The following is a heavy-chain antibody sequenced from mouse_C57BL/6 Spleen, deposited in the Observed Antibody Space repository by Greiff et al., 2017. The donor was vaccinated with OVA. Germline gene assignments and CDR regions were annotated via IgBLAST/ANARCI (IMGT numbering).Heavy chain of an antibody. CDR3: ARLDYYGSSSYFDY. D-gene: IGHD1-1*01. CDR2: IYPGDGDT. V-gene: IGHV1-82*01. CDR1: GYAFSSSW. Sequence: VQLQQPGPELVKPGTSVKISCKASGYAFSSSWMNWVKQRPGKGLEWIGRIYPGDGDTNYNGKFKGKATLTADKSSSTAYMQLSSLTSEDSAVYFCARLDYYGSSSYFDYWGQGTTLTVSS. J-gene: IGHJ2*01.